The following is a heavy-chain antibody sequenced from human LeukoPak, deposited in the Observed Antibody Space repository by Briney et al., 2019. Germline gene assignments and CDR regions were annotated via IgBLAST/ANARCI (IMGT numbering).Heavy chain of an antibody. CDR2: IYYSGST. J-gene: IGHJ4*02. CDR3: ARMYYYGSGRPIDY. D-gene: IGHD3-10*01. V-gene: IGHV4-39*01. CDR1: GFTFSNYA. Sequence: KSGGSLRLSCAASGFTFSNYAMSWVRQAPGKGLEWIGSIYYSGSTYYNPSLKSRVTISVDTSKNQFSLKLSSVTAADTAVYYCARMYYYGSGRPIDYWGQGTLVTVSS.